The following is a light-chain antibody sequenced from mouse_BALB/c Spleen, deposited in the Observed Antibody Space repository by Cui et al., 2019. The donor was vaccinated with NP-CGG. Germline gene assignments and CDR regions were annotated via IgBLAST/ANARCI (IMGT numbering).Light chain of an antibody. CDR1: TGAVTTSNY. CDR3: ALWYSNHWV. V-gene: IGLV1*01. Sequence: QAVVTQESALTTSPGETVTLPCRSSTGAVTTSNYANWVQEKSDHLFTGLIGGTNNRAPGVPARFSGSLIGDKAALTITGAQTEDEAIYFCALWYSNHWVFGGGTKLTVL. J-gene: IGLJ1*01. CDR2: GTN.